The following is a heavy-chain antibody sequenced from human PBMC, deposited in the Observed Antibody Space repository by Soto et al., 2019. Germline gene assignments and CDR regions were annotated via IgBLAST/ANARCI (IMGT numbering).Heavy chain of an antibody. J-gene: IGHJ4*02. CDR3: AKDTPNDRPAYYYVSRIPLDY. Sequence: EVQLLESGGGLVQPGGSLRLSCAASGFTFSSYAMSWVRQAPGKGLEWVSAISGSGGSTYYADSVKGRFTISRDNSKNTLYLQMNSLSAEDTAVYYCAKDTPNDRPAYYYVSRIPLDYWGQGTLVTVSS. CDR1: GFTFSSYA. D-gene: IGHD3-22*01. V-gene: IGHV3-23*01. CDR2: ISGSGGST.